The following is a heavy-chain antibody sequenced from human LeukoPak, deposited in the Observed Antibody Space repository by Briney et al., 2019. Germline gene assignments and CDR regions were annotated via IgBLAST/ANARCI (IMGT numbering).Heavy chain of an antibody. V-gene: IGHV3-33*01. CDR2: IWYDGSNK. CDR1: GFTFSSYG. J-gene: IGHJ4*02. D-gene: IGHD5-24*01. Sequence: PGRSLRLSCAASGFTFSSYGMHWVRQAPGTGLEWVTFIWYDGSNKYYADSVKGRFTISRDNSKNTLYLQMNSLRAEDTAVYYCAREGDGYNFDYWGQGTLVTVSS. CDR3: AREGDGYNFDY.